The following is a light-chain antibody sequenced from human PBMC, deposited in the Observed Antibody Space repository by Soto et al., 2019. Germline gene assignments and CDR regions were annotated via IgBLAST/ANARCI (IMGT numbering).Light chain of an antibody. CDR2: GAS. J-gene: IGKJ1*01. Sequence: DIQMTQSPSSVSASVGDRVTISCRASHDVRSWLAWYQQKPGKAPNLLIYGASTLQSGVPSRFSGSGSWTDFTLTIISLQPEDFATYYCQQANGDPWTFGQGTKVEIK. V-gene: IGKV1-12*02. CDR3: QQANGDPWT. CDR1: HDVRSW.